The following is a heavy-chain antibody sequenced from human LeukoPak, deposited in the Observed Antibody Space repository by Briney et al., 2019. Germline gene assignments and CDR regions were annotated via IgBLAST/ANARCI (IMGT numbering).Heavy chain of an antibody. CDR1: GFSFSSYW. V-gene: IGHV3-74*01. CDR3: VRDVWGDRDGYFDN. CDR2: IITVGGSA. D-gene: IGHD3-16*01. Sequence: GGCLTPSCPPSGFSFSSYWMHWVRHAPGEGRVWVSRIITVGGSASYAESVKGRFTVSRDNAKNTLSLQMNSLGPEDTAVYYCVRDVWGDRDGYFDNWGRGTLVTVSS. J-gene: IGHJ4*02.